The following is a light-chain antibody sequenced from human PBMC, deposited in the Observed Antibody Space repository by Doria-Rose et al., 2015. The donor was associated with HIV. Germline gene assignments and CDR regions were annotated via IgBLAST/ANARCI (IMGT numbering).Light chain of an antibody. CDR2: LGS. Sequence: TQSPLSLPVTPGQPASISCRSSQSLLHTIGYNYLDWYLQKPGQSPQLLIYLGSNRASGVPDRFSGSGSGTDFALKISRVEAEDVGVYYCMQALRTPYTFGQGTKLEIK. V-gene: IGKV2-28*01. CDR1: QSLLHTIGYNY. J-gene: IGKJ2*01. CDR3: MQALRTPYT.